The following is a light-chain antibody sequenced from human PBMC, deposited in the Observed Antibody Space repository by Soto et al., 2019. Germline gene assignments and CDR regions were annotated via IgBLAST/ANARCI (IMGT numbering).Light chain of an antibody. CDR2: HVS. CDR3: QQYGNLPLT. Sequence: EIVLTQSPGTLSLSPGERATLSCRASQTITTLAWYQRKPGQAPRLLIYHVSSRATGVPDRFSGSGSGTDYTLTISRLEPEDFAVYYCQQYGNLPLTFGGGTKVEIK. J-gene: IGKJ4*01. CDR1: QTITT. V-gene: IGKV3-20*01.